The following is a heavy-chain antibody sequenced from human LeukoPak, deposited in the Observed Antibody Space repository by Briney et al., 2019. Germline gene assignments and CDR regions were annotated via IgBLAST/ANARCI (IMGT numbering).Heavy chain of an antibody. V-gene: IGHV3-53*01. D-gene: IGHD4-11*01. CDR2: IYSGGNT. CDR3: ARSVPDYTRFDF. J-gene: IGHJ4*02. CDR1: GFTVSSNH. Sequence: GGSLRLSCAASGFTVSSNHMNWVRQAPGKGLEWVSVIYSGGNTYYADSVKGRLTISRDNSKNTLYLQMNSLRAEDTAVYYCARSVPDYTRFDFWGQGALVTVSS.